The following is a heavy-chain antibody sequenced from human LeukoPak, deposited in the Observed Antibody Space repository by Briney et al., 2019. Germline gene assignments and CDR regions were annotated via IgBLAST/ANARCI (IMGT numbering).Heavy chain of an antibody. Sequence: ASVKVSCKASGYTFTSYDINWVRQATGQGLEWMGWINPNSGGTNYAQKFQGRVTMTRDTSISTAYMELSRLRSDDTAVYYCARDLYYDFWSGDYWGQGTLVTVSS. CDR3: ARDLYYDFWSGDY. CDR1: GYTFTSYD. J-gene: IGHJ4*02. D-gene: IGHD3-3*01. CDR2: INPNSGGT. V-gene: IGHV1-2*02.